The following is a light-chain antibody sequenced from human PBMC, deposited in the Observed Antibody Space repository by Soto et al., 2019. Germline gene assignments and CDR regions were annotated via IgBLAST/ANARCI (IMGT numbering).Light chain of an antibody. Sequence: DTQMTQSPSLLSASVGDRVTITCRASQGIANYLAWYQQKPGKVPKLLIYAASTLHSGVPSRFSGSGAGTDFTLAISSLQPEDVATYYWKKYSSAPWTFGQGTKVEI. J-gene: IGKJ1*01. CDR1: QGIANY. CDR3: KKYSSAPWT. V-gene: IGKV1-27*01. CDR2: AAS.